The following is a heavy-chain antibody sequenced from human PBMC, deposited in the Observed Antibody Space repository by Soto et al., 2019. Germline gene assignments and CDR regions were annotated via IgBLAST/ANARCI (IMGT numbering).Heavy chain of an antibody. CDR2: IIPIFGTA. CDR3: ARGAEEARFEQPYYFDY. V-gene: IGHV1-69*01. Sequence: QVQLVQSGAEVKKPGSSVKVSRKASGGTFSSYAISWVRQAPGQGLEWMGGIIPIFGTANYAQKFQGRVTSTADESTSTAYMELSSLRSEDTAVYYCARGAEEARFEQPYYFDYWGQGTLVTVSS. CDR1: GGTFSSYA. D-gene: IGHD3-3*01. J-gene: IGHJ4*02.